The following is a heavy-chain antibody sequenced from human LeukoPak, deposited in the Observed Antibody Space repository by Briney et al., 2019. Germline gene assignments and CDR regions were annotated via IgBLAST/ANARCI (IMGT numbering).Heavy chain of an antibody. V-gene: IGHV3-21*01. J-gene: IGHJ6*03. CDR1: GFTFSSYS. D-gene: IGHD4-11*01. Sequence: GGSLRLSCAASGFTFSSYSMNWVRQAPGKGLEWVSSISSSSSYIYYADSVKGRFTISRDNAKNSLYLQMNSLRAEDTAVYYCARGAHDYSNYPYYYYYYMDVWGKGTTVTVSS. CDR3: ARGAHDYSNYPYYYYYYMDV. CDR2: ISSSSSYI.